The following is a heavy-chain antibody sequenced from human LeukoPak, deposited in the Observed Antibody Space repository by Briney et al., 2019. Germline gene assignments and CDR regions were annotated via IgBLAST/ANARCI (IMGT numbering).Heavy chain of an antibody. V-gene: IGHV3-30*18. D-gene: IGHD1-1*01. J-gene: IGHJ4*02. CDR2: ISYDGSNK. CDR3: AKWSHRATGTTSNFDY. Sequence: GGSLSLSFAASGFTFSSYGMHWVRQAPGKGLEWVAVISYDGSNKYYADSVKGRFTISRDNSKNTLYLQMNSLRAEDTVVYYCAKWSHRATGTTSNFDYWGQGTLVTVSS. CDR1: GFTFSSYG.